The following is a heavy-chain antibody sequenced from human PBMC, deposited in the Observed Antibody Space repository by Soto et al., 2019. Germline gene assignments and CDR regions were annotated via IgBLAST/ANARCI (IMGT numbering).Heavy chain of an antibody. D-gene: IGHD6-13*01. Sequence: QVTVKESGPVLVKPTETLTLTCTVSGFSLSNAGLGVSWIRQPPGKALEWLAHIFSNDEKSYSTSLKSRLTHSKDTSKTQGVRTMTNMDPVDTATYYCASTYSTSWYWFDPWGQGTLVTVSS. CDR3: ASTYSTSWYWFDP. V-gene: IGHV2-26*04. J-gene: IGHJ5*02. CDR2: IFSNDEK. CDR1: GFSLSNAGLG.